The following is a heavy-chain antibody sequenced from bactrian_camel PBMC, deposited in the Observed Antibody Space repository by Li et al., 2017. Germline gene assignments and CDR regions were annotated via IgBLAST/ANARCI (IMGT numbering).Heavy chain of an antibody. CDR3: AGDRALDDDCYVGSLYTDFAY. J-gene: IGHJ6*01. Sequence: HVQLVESGGGSVQAGGSLRLSCLVTATPIRYRGGSDCVGWFRHAPGTEREGIGSIDSDGITTYADSLKARFTISRDNAKSTLYLQMNNLKPEDTAMYYCAGDRALDDDCYVGSLYTDFAYWGQGTQVTVSS. CDR2: IDSDGIT. D-gene: IGHD1*01. V-gene: IGHV3S55*01. CDR1: ATPIRYRGGSDC.